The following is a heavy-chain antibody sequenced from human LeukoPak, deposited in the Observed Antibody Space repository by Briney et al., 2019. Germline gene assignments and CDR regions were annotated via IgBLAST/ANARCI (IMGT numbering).Heavy chain of an antibody. CDR2: ISYDGSNK. Sequence: GRSLRLSCAASGFTFSSYAMHWVRQAPGKGLEWVAVISYDGSNKYYADSVKGRFTISRDNSKNTLYLQMNSLRAEDTAVYYCARDGGGYDNYYYGIDVWGQGTTVTVSS. CDR1: GFTFSSYA. J-gene: IGHJ6*02. CDR3: ARDGGGYDNYYYGIDV. V-gene: IGHV3-30*04. D-gene: IGHD5-12*01.